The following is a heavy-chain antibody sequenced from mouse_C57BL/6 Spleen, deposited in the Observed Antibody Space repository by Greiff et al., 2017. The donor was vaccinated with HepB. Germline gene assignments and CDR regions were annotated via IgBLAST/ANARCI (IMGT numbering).Heavy chain of an antibody. J-gene: IGHJ3*01. Sequence: QVQLQQSGAELMKPGASVKLSCKATGYTFTGYWIEWVKQRPGHGLEWIGEILPGSGSTNYNEKFKGKATFTADTSSNTAYMQLSSLTTEDSAIYYWARGRAGTAWFAYWGQGTLVTVSA. CDR3: ARGRAGTAWFAY. D-gene: IGHD4-1*01. CDR2: ILPGSGST. CDR1: GYTFTGYW. V-gene: IGHV1-9*01.